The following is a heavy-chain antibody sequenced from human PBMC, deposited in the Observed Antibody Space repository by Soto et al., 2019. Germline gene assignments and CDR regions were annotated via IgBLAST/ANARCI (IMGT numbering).Heavy chain of an antibody. Sequence: SETLSLTCTVSGDSITSGDYYWSWVRQPPGKGLEWIGYIFYSGSTYYKASLKSRVTISLDMSRNQFSLNLTSVTAADTAVYYCDRAEVAVAGSGWFDDWGQGTLVTVSS. CDR2: IFYSGST. CDR1: GDSITSGDYY. CDR3: DRAEVAVAGSGWFDD. J-gene: IGHJ5*01. V-gene: IGHV4-30-4*01. D-gene: IGHD6-19*01.